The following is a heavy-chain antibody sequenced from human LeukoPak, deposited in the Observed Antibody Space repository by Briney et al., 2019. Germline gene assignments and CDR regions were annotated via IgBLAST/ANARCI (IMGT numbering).Heavy chain of an antibody. J-gene: IGHJ3*02. CDR3: ARDLGKVLAVAGIDAFDI. D-gene: IGHD6-19*01. Sequence: SETLSLTCTVSGGSISSYYWSWIRQPPGKGLEWIGYIYYSGSTNYNPSLKSRVTISVDTSKNQFSLQLNSVTPEDTAVYYCARDLGKVLAVAGIDAFDIWGQGTMVTVSS. CDR2: IYYSGST. V-gene: IGHV4-59*12. CDR1: GGSISSYY.